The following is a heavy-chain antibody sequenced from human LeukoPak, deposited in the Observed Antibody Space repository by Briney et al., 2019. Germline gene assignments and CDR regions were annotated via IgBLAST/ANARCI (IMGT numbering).Heavy chain of an antibody. V-gene: IGHV1-8*03. D-gene: IGHD3-22*01. CDR1: GYTFTSYD. J-gene: IGHJ4*02. CDR3: ARSYYYDNSGYFPTDY. Sequence: GASVKVSCKASGYTFTSYDINWVRQATGQGLEWMGWMNPNSGHTDYAQKLQGRVTITRNTSISTAYMELSSLRSEDTAVYYCARSYYYDNSGYFPTDYWGQGTLVTVSS. CDR2: MNPNSGHT.